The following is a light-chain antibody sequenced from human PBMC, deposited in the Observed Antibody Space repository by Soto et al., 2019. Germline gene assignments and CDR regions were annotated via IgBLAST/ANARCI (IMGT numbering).Light chain of an antibody. CDR2: AAS. CDR1: QGISSY. J-gene: IGKJ1*01. V-gene: IGKV1-8*01. CDR3: QQYYSYPRT. Sequence: AIRMTQSPSSLSASTGDRVTITCRASQGISSYLAWYQQKPGKAPKLLIYAASTLQSGVPSRFSGSGSGTDFTLTISCLXXEXXXXYYCQQYYSYPRTFGQGTKVXIK.